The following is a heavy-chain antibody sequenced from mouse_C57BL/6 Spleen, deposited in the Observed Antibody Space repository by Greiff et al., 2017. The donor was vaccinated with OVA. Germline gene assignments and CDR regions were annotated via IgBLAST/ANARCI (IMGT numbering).Heavy chain of an antibody. J-gene: IGHJ3*01. CDR3: ASSLLTGTSAWFAY. CDR1: GYTFTSYG. V-gene: IGHV1-81*01. D-gene: IGHD4-1*01. Sequence: VQLQQSGAELARPGASVKLSCKASGYTFTSYGISWVKQRTGQGLEWIGEIYPRSGNTYYNEKFKGKATLTADKSSSTAYMELRSLTSEDSAVYFCASSLLTGTSAWFAYWGQGTLVTVSA. CDR2: IYPRSGNT.